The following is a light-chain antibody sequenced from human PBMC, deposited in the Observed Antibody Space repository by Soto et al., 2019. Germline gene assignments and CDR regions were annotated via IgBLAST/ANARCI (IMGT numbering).Light chain of an antibody. CDR2: EGS. J-gene: IGLJ1*01. V-gene: IGLV2-23*01. Sequence: QSALTQPASVSGSPGQSITISCTGTSSDVGSYNFVSWYQQHPGKALKVMIYEGSKRPSGVSNRFSGSKSGNTASLTISGLQAEDEADYYCCSYAGSSTWVFGTGTKLTVL. CDR1: SSDVGSYNF. CDR3: CSYAGSSTWV.